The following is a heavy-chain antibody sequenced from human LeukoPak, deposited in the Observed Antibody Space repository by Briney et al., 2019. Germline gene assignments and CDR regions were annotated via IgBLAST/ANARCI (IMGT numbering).Heavy chain of an antibody. CDR1: GYSFTNYW. CDR2: IYPGDSDT. Sequence: GESLKISCKGSGYSFTNYWIGWVRQMPGKGLDWMGIIYPGDSDTRYSPSFKGQVTISADKSINTAYLQWSSLKASDTAMYYCARSTGSSSSDPFDYWGQGTLVTVSS. D-gene: IGHD6-6*01. V-gene: IGHV5-51*01. J-gene: IGHJ4*02. CDR3: ARSTGSSSSDPFDY.